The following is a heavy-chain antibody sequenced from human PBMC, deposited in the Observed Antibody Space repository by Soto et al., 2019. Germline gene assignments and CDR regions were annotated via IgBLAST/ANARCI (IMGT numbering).Heavy chain of an antibody. J-gene: IGHJ4*02. CDR2: ISYDGSKK. CDR3: VDPTFGDE. D-gene: IGHD3-16*01. V-gene: IGHV3-30*03. Sequence: QVQLVESGGGGVQPGRSLRLSCAASGFTFSSYGMHWVRQAPGKGLEWVAAISYDGSKKFYADSVKGRFTISRDNPKNMLYLQMNSLRAEDTAVYYCVDPTFGDEWGQGTLVTVSS. CDR1: GFTFSSYG.